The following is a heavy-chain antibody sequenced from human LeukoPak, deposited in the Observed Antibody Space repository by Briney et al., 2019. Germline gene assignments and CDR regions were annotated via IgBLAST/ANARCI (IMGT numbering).Heavy chain of an antibody. V-gene: IGHV3-11*01. D-gene: IGHD5-18*01. Sequence: GGSLRLSCAASGFTFSDYYMSWIRQAPGKGLEWVSYISSSGSTIYYADSVKGRFTISRDNAKNSLYLQMNSLRAEDTAVYYCAGDATWIQLWLHAFDIWGQGTMVTVSS. CDR1: GFTFSDYY. J-gene: IGHJ3*02. CDR2: ISSSGSTI. CDR3: AGDATWIQLWLHAFDI.